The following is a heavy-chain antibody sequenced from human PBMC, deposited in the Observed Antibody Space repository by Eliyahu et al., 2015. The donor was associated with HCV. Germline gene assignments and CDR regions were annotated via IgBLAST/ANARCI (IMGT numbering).Heavy chain of an antibody. J-gene: IGHJ4*02. CDR2: ISYDGSNK. V-gene: IGHV3-30*01. Sequence: QVQLVESGGGVVQPGRSLRLSCAASGFTFXSYAMHWVRQAPGKGLEWVAVISYDGSNKYYADSVKGRFTISRDNSKNTLYLQMNSLRAEDTAVYYCAREWGEGRVRGVPDYWGQGTLVTVSS. D-gene: IGHD3-10*01. CDR1: GFTFXSYA. CDR3: AREWGEGRVRGVPDY.